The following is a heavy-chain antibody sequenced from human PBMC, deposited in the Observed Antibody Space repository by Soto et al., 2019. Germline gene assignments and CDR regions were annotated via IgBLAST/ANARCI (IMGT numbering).Heavy chain of an antibody. CDR3: AREEYRQVDH. Sequence: QVQLVQSGTEVKKPGASVKVSCKASGYTFTNYGITWVRQAPGQGLEWMGWISTNSGPTDYAQKFRSRVTMTTDRSTTTAYMDLRSLRSDDTAVYYCAREEYRQVDHWGQGTLVTVSS. J-gene: IGHJ5*02. CDR1: GYTFTNYG. D-gene: IGHD3-16*02. V-gene: IGHV1-18*04. CDR2: ISTNSGPT.